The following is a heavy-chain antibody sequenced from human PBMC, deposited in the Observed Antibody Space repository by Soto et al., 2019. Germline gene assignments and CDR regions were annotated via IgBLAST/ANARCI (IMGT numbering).Heavy chain of an antibody. Sequence: WGSLRLSCAVSGFTFSSYSMNWDRQAPGKGLEWVSYISSTSSSIYYADSVKGRFTISRDNAKNSLSLQMNSLRDEDTAVYYCARRSVSYVHGFDYWGQGTLVTVSS. V-gene: IGHV3-48*02. CDR1: GFTFSSYS. CDR2: ISSTSSSI. D-gene: IGHD5-18*01. CDR3: ARRSVSYVHGFDY. J-gene: IGHJ4*02.